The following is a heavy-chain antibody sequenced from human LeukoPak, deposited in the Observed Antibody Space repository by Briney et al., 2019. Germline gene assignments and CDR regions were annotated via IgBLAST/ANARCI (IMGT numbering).Heavy chain of an antibody. Sequence: SETLSLTCAVYGGSFSGYYWSWIRQPPGKGLEWIREINHSGSTNYNPSLKSRVTISVDTSKNQFSLKLSSVTAADTAVYYCARMVRGVKGFDYWGQGTLVTVSS. CDR3: ARMVRGVKGFDY. CDR2: INHSGST. CDR1: GGSFSGYY. D-gene: IGHD3-10*01. J-gene: IGHJ4*02. V-gene: IGHV4-34*01.